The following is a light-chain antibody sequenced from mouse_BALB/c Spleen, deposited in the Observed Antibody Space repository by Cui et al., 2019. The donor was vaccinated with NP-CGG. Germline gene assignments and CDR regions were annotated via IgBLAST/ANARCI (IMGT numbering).Light chain of an antibody. V-gene: IGLV1*01. CDR3: ALWYSNHWV. CDR1: TGFVTTGNY. J-gene: IGLJ1*01. Sequence: AVVTQESALTTSPGETVTLTCRSSTGFVTTGNYANWVQEKPDHVFTGLIGGTNNRAPGVPARFSGSLIGDKAALTITGAQTEDEAIYFCALWYSNHWVFGGGTKLTVL. CDR2: GTN.